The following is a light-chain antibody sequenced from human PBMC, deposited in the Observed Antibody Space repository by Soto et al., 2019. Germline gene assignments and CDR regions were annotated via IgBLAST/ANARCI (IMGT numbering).Light chain of an antibody. V-gene: IGLV2-11*01. CDR3: CSYAPFDDV. J-gene: IGLJ1*01. CDR2: DVS. Sequence: QSVLTQPRSVSGSPGQSVTISCTGTSSDVGGYNYVSWYQQHPGKAPKLMIYDVSKRPSGVPDRFSGSKSGNTASLTISGLQADDEADYYCCSYAPFDDVFGTGTNLTVL. CDR1: SSDVGGYNY.